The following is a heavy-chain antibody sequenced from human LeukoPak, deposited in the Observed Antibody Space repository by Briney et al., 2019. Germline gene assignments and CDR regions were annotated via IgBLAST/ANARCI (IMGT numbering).Heavy chain of an antibody. J-gene: IGHJ6*02. CDR3: ARGFGGSSGSSDYYGMDV. Sequence: SVKVSCKASGATFNNYVITWVRQAPGQGLEWMGLIIPSLDIVNYAQTFQDRVTITPDKSTSTAYMELRSLRSEDTAVYYCARGFGGSSGSSDYYGMDVWGQGTTVTVSS. CDR1: GATFNNYV. CDR2: IIPSLDIV. D-gene: IGHD3-22*01. V-gene: IGHV1-69*10.